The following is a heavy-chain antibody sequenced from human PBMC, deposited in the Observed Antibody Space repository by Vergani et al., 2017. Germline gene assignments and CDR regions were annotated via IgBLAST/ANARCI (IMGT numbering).Heavy chain of an antibody. V-gene: IGHV1-69*18. J-gene: IGHJ1*01. CDR2: IIPIFGTA. Sequence: QVQLVQSGAEVKKPGSSVKVSCKASGGTFSSYAISWVRQAPGQGLEWMGRIIPIFGTANYAQEFQGRVTITADESTSTAYMVLSSLRSEDTAVYYCARAVDYYDSSGYYRHWGQGTLVTVSS. CDR3: ARAVDYYDSSGYYRH. D-gene: IGHD3-22*01. CDR1: GGTFSSYA.